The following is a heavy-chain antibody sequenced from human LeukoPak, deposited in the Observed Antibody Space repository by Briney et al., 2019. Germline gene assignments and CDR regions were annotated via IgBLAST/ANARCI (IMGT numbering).Heavy chain of an antibody. Sequence: SETLSLTCTVSGGSISSYYWSWIRQPPGKGLEWIGCIYYSGSTNYNPSLKSRVTISVDTSKNQFSLKLSSVTAADTAVYYCARGKRITMVRGVIITGGYYYMDVWGKGTTVTISS. CDR3: ARGKRITMVRGVIITGGYYYMDV. V-gene: IGHV4-59*01. CDR2: IYYSGST. D-gene: IGHD3-10*01. CDR1: GGSISSYY. J-gene: IGHJ6*03.